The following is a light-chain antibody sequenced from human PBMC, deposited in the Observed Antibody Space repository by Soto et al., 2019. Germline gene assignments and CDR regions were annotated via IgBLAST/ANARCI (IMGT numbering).Light chain of an antibody. J-gene: IGKJ2*01. CDR2: GAS. CDR3: QQYGRSPPYT. V-gene: IGKV3-20*01. CDR1: QSVSSSY. Sequence: EIVLTQSPGTLSLSPGERATLSCRASQSVSSSYLAWYQQKPGQAPRLLIYGASNRATGIPDRFSASGSGTVFTLTISRLEPEDFAVYYCQQYGRSPPYTFGQGTKLEIQ.